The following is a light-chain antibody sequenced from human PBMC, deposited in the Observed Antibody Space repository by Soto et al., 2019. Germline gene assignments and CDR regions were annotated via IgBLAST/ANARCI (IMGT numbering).Light chain of an antibody. CDR2: DAT. Sequence: VLTQSPVTLSLSPGETATLFCKARQSVGICLGWFQQKPGQAPRVLIYDATNRAGGVPDRFSGSGSGTDFTLTISSLEAEDSAVYYCQQRDIWPPLTFGGGTKLEIK. V-gene: IGKV3-11*01. CDR1: QSVGIC. J-gene: IGKJ4*01. CDR3: QQRDIWPPLT.